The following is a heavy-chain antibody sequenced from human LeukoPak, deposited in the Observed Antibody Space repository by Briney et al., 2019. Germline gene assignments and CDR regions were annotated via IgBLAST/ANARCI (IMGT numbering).Heavy chain of an antibody. CDR3: ARHGGAGLVDY. J-gene: IGHJ4*02. CDR1: GGSISSSSHY. V-gene: IGHV4-39*01. CDR2: IYYSGST. D-gene: IGHD3-16*01. Sequence: SETLSLTCTVSGGSISSSSHYWGWIRQPPGKGLEWIGSIYYSGSTYYNPSLKSRVTISVDTSKNQFSLKLSSVTAADTAVYYCARHGGAGLVDYWGQGTLVTVSS.